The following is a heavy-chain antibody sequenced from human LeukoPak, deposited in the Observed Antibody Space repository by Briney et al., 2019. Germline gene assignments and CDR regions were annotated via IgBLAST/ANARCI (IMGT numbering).Heavy chain of an antibody. D-gene: IGHD2-15*01. J-gene: IGHJ4*02. V-gene: IGHV4-39*01. CDR2: IYYSGDT. Sequence: SETLSLTCTVSGVSFSRSGYYWGWIRQPPGKGLDWIGSIYYSGDTYYNPSLKSRVTISVDTSTYQFSLKMSFVTAADTAVYFCARHYCTGGSCHFDDWGQGTLVTVSS. CDR1: GVSFSRSGYY. CDR3: ARHYCTGGSCHFDD.